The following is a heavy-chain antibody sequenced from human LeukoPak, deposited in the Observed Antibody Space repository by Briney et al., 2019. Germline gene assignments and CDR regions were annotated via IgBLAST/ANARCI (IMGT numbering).Heavy chain of an antibody. CDR2: IIPILGIA. CDR3: ATTEWVYYYYGMDV. CDR1: GGTFSSYA. J-gene: IGHJ6*02. V-gene: IGHV1-69*04. Sequence: SVKVPCKASGGTFSSYAISWVRQAPGQGLEWMGRIIPILGIANYAQKFQGRVTITADKSTSTAYMELSSLRSEDTAVYYCATTEWVYYYYGMDVWGQGTTVTVSS. D-gene: IGHD1-14*01.